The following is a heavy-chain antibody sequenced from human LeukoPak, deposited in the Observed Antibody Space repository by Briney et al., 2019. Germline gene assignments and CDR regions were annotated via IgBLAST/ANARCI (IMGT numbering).Heavy chain of an antibody. CDR3: ARDISLRMDA. V-gene: IGHV3-74*01. J-gene: IGHJ6*01. Sequence: PGGSLRLSCAASGFTFSTYWIHWVRQAPWKGLMWVSLISGDGSNTRYADSVKGRFTISRDNAKNTLYLQMNCLRAEDTAVYYCARDISLRMDAWGQGTTVTVSS. CDR2: ISGDGSNT. CDR1: GFTFSTYW.